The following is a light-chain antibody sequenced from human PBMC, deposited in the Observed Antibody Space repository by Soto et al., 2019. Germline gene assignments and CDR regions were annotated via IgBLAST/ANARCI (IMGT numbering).Light chain of an antibody. CDR2: EVS. Sequence: QSVLTQPPSASGSPGQSVTISCTGTSSDVGGDNYVSWYQQHPGKAPKLMLYEVSKPPSGCPDRFSGSKSGNTASLTVSGLLAEDDADYYCSSYACSNNLVFGGGTKLTVL. V-gene: IGLV2-8*01. CDR1: SSDVGGDNY. J-gene: IGLJ2*01. CDR3: SSYACSNNLV.